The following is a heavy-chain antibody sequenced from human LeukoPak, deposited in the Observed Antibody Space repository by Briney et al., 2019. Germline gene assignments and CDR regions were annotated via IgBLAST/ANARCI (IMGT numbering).Heavy chain of an antibody. D-gene: IGHD3-9*01. CDR3: ARGLGDYNTDWFPVSGY. Sequence: ASVKVSCKASGYTFTSYDINWVRQATGQGLEWMGWMSPNSGNTGYAQKFQGRVTITRDTSISTAYMELNSLRSEDTAVYYCARGLGDYNTDWFPVSGYWGQGTPVTVSS. CDR2: MSPNSGNT. J-gene: IGHJ4*02. V-gene: IGHV1-8*01. CDR1: GYTFTSYD.